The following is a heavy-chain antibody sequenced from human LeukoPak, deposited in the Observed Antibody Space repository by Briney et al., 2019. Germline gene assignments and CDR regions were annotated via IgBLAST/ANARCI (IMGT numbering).Heavy chain of an antibody. D-gene: IGHD2-15*01. Sequence: SETLSLTCAVSGYSISSGFFWAWMRQSPGKGLERIGSIYHSGSTFYNPSLKGRVTISIDRSNNQFSLRLSSVTAADTAVYYCARDLDCSGGTCYFDPWGQGTLVTVSS. CDR3: ARDLDCSGGTCYFDP. CDR1: GYSISSGFF. V-gene: IGHV4-38-2*02. CDR2: IYHSGST. J-gene: IGHJ5*02.